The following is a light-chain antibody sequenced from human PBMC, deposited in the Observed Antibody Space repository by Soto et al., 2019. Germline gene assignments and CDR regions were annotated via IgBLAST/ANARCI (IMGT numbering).Light chain of an antibody. CDR1: SSDVGGFNF. CDR2: DVS. V-gene: IGLV2-14*01. J-gene: IGLJ1*01. Sequence: QSALTQPASVSGSPGQSITISCTGTSSDVGGFNFVSWYQQHPGKAPQLIMYDVSNRPSGVSNRLSGSKSGNTASLTISGLQAEDEADYSCSSYRSSSTLGVFGTGTKVTVL. CDR3: SSYRSSSTLGV.